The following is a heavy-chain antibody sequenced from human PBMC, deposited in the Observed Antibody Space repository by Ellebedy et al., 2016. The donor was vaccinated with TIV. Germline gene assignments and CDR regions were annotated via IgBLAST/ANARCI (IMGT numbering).Heavy chain of an antibody. CDR2: IYPGDSDT. V-gene: IGHV5-51*01. CDR1: GYSFTSYW. J-gene: IGHJ5*02. Sequence: GGSLRLSCKGSGYSFTSYWIGWVRQMPGKGLEWMGIIYPGDSDTRYSPSFQGQVTISADKSISTAYLQWSSLKASDTAMYYCARRRGPGFNWFDPWGQGTLVTVSS. CDR3: ARRRGPGFNWFDP.